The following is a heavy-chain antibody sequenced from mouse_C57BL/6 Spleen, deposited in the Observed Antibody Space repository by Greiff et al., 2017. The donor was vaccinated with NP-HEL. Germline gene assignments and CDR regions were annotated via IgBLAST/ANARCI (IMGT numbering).Heavy chain of an antibody. CDR3: ARDYGKDYYAMDY. J-gene: IGHJ4*01. Sequence: QVQLQQPGAELVRPGSSVKLSCKASGYTFTSYWMHWVKQRPIQGLEWIGNIDPSDSETHYNQKFKDKATLTVDKSSSTAYMQLSSLTSEDSAVYYGARDYGKDYYAMDYWGQGTSVTVSS. CDR2: IDPSDSET. V-gene: IGHV1-52*01. CDR1: GYTFTSYW. D-gene: IGHD2-1*01.